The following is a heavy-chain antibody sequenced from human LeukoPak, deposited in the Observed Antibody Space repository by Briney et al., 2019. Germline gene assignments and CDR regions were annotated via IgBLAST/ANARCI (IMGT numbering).Heavy chain of an antibody. D-gene: IGHD2-15*01. V-gene: IGHV4-31*03. CDR1: GGSISSGGYY. CDR3: ARLFCSGASCSRGRGFDY. CDR2: ISYSGSP. J-gene: IGHJ4*02. Sequence: PSETLSLTCTVSGGSISSGGYYWSWIRQHPGKGLEWIGYISYSGSPYYSPSLESRVTISADTSQNQFSLKLNSVTAADTAIYYCARLFCSGASCSRGRGFDYWGQGTLVTVSS.